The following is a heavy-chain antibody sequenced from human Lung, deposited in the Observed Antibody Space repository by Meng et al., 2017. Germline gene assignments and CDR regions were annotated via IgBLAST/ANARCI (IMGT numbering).Heavy chain of an antibody. CDR1: AFTFTNAW. CDR2: IKSKTDGGTT. CDR3: TTAPRGPLDI. J-gene: IGHJ3*02. V-gene: IGHV3-15*01. Sequence: GGSLRLSCADSAFTFTNAWMSWVRLAPGKGLEWVGHIKSKTDGGTTDYAAPVKGRFTISRDNSKNTLFLEMNSLKTEDTAVYYCTTAPRGPLDIWGQATMVTVSS.